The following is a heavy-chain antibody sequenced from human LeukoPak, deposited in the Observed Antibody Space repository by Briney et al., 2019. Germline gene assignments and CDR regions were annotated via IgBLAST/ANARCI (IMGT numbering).Heavy chain of an antibody. CDR2: INPSGGST. V-gene: IGHV1-46*03. J-gene: IGHJ6*02. CDR1: GYTFTSYY. Sequence: GASVKVSCKTSGYTFTSYYMHWVRQAPGQGLEWMGIINPSGGSTSYAQKFQGRVTMTRDTSISTAYMELSRLRSDDTAVYYCTLGDDSSGYYYYYYGMDVWGQGTTVTVSS. CDR3: TLGDDSSGYYYYYYGMDV. D-gene: IGHD3-22*01.